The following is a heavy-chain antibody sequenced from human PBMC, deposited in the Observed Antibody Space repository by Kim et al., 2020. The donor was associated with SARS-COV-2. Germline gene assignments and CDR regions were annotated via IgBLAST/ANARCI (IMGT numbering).Heavy chain of an antibody. Sequence: STPTLESRVTISVDTSKNQFSLKLSSVTAADTAVYYCASGPRPNSGWFNYWGQGTLVTVSS. J-gene: IGHJ4*02. V-gene: IGHV4-34*01. D-gene: IGHD6-19*01. CDR3: ASGPRPNSGWFNY.